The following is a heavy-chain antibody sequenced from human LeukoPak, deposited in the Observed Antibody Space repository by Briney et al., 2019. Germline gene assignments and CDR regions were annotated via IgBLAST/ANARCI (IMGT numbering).Heavy chain of an antibody. V-gene: IGHV3-49*04. CDR3: TREGAYCGGDCYNDAFDI. D-gene: IGHD2-21*02. CDR1: GFTCGDYA. CDR2: IRSKAYGGTT. J-gene: IGHJ3*02. Sequence: GRSLRLSCTAAGFTCGDYAMSWVRQAPGKGLEWVGFIRSKAYGGTTEYAASVKGRFTISRDDSKSIAYLQMNSLKTEDTAVYYCTREGAYCGGDCYNDAFDIWGQGTMVTVSS.